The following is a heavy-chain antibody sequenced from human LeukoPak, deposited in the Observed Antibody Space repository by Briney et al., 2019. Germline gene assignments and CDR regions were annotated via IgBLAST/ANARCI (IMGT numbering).Heavy chain of an antibody. D-gene: IGHD1-26*01. Sequence: AGGSLRLSCAASGFTFNNNAMAWVRQAPGEGLEWVSAISSGGDTTYYAESVKGRFTISRDNSKTTLYLQMDSLRAEDTAVYYCARVGPTTRIIDYWGQGTLVTVSS. CDR1: GFTFNNNA. CDR3: ARVGPTTRIIDY. V-gene: IGHV3-23*01. CDR2: ISSGGDTT. J-gene: IGHJ4*02.